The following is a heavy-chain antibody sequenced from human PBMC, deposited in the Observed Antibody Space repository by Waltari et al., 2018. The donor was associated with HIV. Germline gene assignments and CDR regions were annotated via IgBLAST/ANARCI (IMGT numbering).Heavy chain of an antibody. V-gene: IGHV4-38-2*02. CDR2: IYHRWST. Sequence: QVQLQESGPGLVKPSETLSLTCTVSGYSISSGYYWGWIRQPPGKGLEWIGSIYHRWSTYYNPSLKSRVTISVDTSKNQFSLKLSSVTAADTAVYYCARAARYYYDSSGYYYFDYWGQGTLVTVSS. CDR3: ARAARYYYDSSGYYYFDY. D-gene: IGHD3-22*01. J-gene: IGHJ4*02. CDR1: GYSISSGYY.